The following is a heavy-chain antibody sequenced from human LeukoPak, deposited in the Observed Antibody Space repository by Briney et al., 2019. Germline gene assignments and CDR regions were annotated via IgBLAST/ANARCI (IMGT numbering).Heavy chain of an antibody. J-gene: IGHJ4*02. V-gene: IGHV3-15*01. CDR1: GFTFNNAW. CDR3: TTLWYYYDSSDY. CDR2: IKSKADGGTT. D-gene: IGHD3-22*01. Sequence: GGSLRLSCTASGFTFNNAWMSWVRQAPGKGLEWVGRIKSKADGGTTDCAAPVQGRFTISRDDSKKTLYLQMNSLKTEDTAVYYCTTLWYYYDSSDYWGQGTLVTVSS.